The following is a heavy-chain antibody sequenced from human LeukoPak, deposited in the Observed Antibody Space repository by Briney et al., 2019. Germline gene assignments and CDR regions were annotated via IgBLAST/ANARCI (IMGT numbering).Heavy chain of an antibody. D-gene: IGHD6-19*01. Sequence: GGPVRLSCGASGLTFSSYCISWVRHAPGKGLEWVANIKQDGSEKYYVDSVKGRFTISRDNAKNSLYLQMNSLRAEDTAVYYCARLTASGIAVASRRRAFDIWGQGTMVTVSS. CDR3: ARLTASGIAVASRRRAFDI. V-gene: IGHV3-7*01. CDR1: GLTFSSYC. CDR2: IKQDGSEK. J-gene: IGHJ3*02.